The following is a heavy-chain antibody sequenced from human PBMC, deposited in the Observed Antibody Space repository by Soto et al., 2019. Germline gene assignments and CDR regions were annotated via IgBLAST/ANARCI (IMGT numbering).Heavy chain of an antibody. CDR2: IYSGGST. CDR1: GFTVSSNY. J-gene: IGHJ4*02. V-gene: IGHV3-66*01. Sequence: GGSLRLSCAASGFTVSSNYMSWVRQAPGKGLEWVSVIYSGGSTYYADSVKGRFTISRDNSKNTLYLQMNSLRAEDTAVYYCAGVDYDFWSGEPYYFDYWGQGTLVTVSS. D-gene: IGHD3-3*01. CDR3: AGVDYDFWSGEPYYFDY.